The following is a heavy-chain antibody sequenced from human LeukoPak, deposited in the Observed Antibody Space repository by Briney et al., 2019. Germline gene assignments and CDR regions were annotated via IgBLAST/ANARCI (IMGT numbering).Heavy chain of an antibody. CDR1: GGSISSSSYY. Sequence: PSETLSLTCTVSGGSISSSSYYWGWIRQPPGTGLEWIGYIYYSGSTNYNPSLKSRVTISVDTSKNQFSLKLSSVTAADTAVYYCARVPDAAAGPYYFDYWGQGTLVTVSS. J-gene: IGHJ4*02. CDR2: IYYSGST. D-gene: IGHD6-13*01. CDR3: ARVPDAAAGPYYFDY. V-gene: IGHV4-61*05.